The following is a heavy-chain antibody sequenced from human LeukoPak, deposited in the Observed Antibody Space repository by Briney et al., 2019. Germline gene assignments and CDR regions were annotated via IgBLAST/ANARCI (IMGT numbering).Heavy chain of an antibody. V-gene: IGHV3-7*01. CDR2: IKQDGSEK. D-gene: IGHD5-18*01. CDR3: ARDLRYSYGSGDYYHGMDV. Sequence: GGSLRLSCAASGFTFSSYWMSWVRQAPGEGLEWVSNIKQDGSEKYYVDSVKGRFTISRDNAKNSLYLQMNRLRAEDTGVYYCARDLRYSYGSGDYYHGMDVWGQGTTVTVSS. J-gene: IGHJ6*02. CDR1: GFTFSSYW.